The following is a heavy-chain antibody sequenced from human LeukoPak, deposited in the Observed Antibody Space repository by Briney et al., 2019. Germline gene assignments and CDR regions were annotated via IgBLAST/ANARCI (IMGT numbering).Heavy chain of an antibody. CDR2: IYHSGST. V-gene: IGHV4-4*02. Sequence: PSETLSLTCAVSGGSISSSNWWSWVRQPPGKGLEWIGEIYHSGSTNYNPSLKSRVTISVDKSKNQFSLKLSSVTAADTAVYYCARVVAGYYDFWSGYNDYWGQGTLVTVSS. J-gene: IGHJ4*02. CDR3: ARVVAGYYDFWSGYNDY. D-gene: IGHD3-3*01. CDR1: GGSISSSNW.